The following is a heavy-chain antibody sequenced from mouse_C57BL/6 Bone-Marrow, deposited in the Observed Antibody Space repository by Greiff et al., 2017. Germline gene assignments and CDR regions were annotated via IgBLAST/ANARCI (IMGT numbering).Heavy chain of an antibody. D-gene: IGHD1-1*01. V-gene: IGHV1-55*01. Sequence: QVQLQQSGAELVKPGASVKMSCKASGYTFTSYWITWVKQRPGQGLEWIGDIYPGSGSTNYNVKFKSKATLTVDTSSSTAYMQLSSLTSEDSAVYYCARGTTVVATDYWGQGTTLTVSS. CDR2: IYPGSGST. J-gene: IGHJ2*01. CDR1: GYTFTSYW. CDR3: ARGTTVVATDY.